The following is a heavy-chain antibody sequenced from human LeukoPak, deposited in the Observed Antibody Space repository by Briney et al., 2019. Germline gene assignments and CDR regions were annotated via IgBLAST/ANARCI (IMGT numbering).Heavy chain of an antibody. CDR1: GFTFSDFY. D-gene: IGHD1-26*01. CDR3: AREARGSGRDFDY. Sequence: PVGSLRLSCAAAGFTFSDFYMSWIRQAPGMGLEWISYIGTRSNPIYYADSVKGRFTISRDDAKNSLYLQMNSLRDEDTAVYFCAREARGSGRDFDYWGQGILVTVSS. CDR2: IGTRSNPI. V-gene: IGHV3-11*01. J-gene: IGHJ4*02.